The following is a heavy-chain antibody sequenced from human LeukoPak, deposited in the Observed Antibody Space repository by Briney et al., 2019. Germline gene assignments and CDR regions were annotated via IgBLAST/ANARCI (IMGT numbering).Heavy chain of an antibody. J-gene: IGHJ4*02. CDR2: ISSNGGST. CDR3: ARSLTERWLQSPFDY. V-gene: IGHV3-64*01. CDR1: GFTFSSYS. D-gene: IGHD5-24*01. Sequence: GGSLRLSCAASGFTFSSYSMHWVRQAPGKGLDYVSTISSNGGSTYYANSVKGRFTISRDNSKNTLYLQMGSLRAEDTAVYYCARSLTERWLQSPFDYWGQGTLVTVSS.